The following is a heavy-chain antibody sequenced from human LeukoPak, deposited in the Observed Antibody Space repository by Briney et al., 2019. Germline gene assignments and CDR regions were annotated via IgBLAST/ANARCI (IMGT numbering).Heavy chain of an antibody. Sequence: GRSLRLSCAASGFTFSSYAMHWVRQAPGKGLEWVAVISYDGSNKYYADSVRGRFTISRDNSKNTLYLQMNSLRAEDTAVYYCARVKVADFDYWGQGTLVTVSS. D-gene: IGHD6-19*01. J-gene: IGHJ4*02. CDR1: GFTFSSYA. CDR3: ARVKVADFDY. V-gene: IGHV3-30-3*01. CDR2: ISYDGSNK.